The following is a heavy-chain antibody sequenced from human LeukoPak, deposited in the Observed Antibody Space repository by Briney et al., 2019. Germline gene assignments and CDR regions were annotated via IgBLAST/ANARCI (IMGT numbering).Heavy chain of an antibody. J-gene: IGHJ4*02. V-gene: IGHV1-46*01. Sequence: ASVKVSCKASGGTFSSYAISWVRQAPGQGLEWMGMIYPRDGSTSYAQKFQGRVTVTRDTSTSTVHVELSGLRSEDTAVYYCARDQEGFDYWGQGTLVTVSS. CDR2: IYPRDGST. CDR3: ARDQEGFDY. CDR1: GGTFSSYA.